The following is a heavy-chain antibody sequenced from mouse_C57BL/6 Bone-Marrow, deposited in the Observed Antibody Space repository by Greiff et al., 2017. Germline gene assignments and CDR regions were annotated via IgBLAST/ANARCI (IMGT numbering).Heavy chain of an antibody. Sequence: QVQLQQPGAELVMPGASVKLSCKASGYTFTSYWMHWVKQRPGQGLEWIGEIDPSDSYTNYNQKIKGKSTLTVDKSSSTAYMQLSSLTSEYSAVYYCAREGYYDYDLYYAMDYWGQGTSVTVSS. J-gene: IGHJ4*01. CDR3: AREGYYDYDLYYAMDY. V-gene: IGHV1-69*01. CDR1: GYTFTSYW. CDR2: IDPSDSYT. D-gene: IGHD2-4*01.